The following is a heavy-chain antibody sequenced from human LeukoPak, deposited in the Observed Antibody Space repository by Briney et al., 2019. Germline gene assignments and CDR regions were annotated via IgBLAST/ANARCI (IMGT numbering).Heavy chain of an antibody. Sequence: GGSLRLSCAASGFTFSNHAMSWVRQAPGKGLEWVSTISNSGGSKFYAGSVKGRFTISTDTSNNTLYLQMHTLRVDDTTIYFCAKARYDFWSAKGDWGQGTLVTVSS. CDR3: AKARYDFWSAKGD. D-gene: IGHD3-3*01. V-gene: IGHV3-23*01. J-gene: IGHJ4*02. CDR1: GFTFSNHA. CDR2: ISNSGGSK.